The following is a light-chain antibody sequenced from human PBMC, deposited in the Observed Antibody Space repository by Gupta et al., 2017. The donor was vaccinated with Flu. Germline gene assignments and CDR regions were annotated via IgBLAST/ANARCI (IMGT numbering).Light chain of an antibody. Sequence: QSALTQPASVSGSPGQSISTSCTGTNNDIGAYPYVSWYQQHPGTAPKLMIYQVSYRPSGVSNRFSGSKSGNTASLTISGLQAEDEADYYCSAYTSSAIYVFGTGTKVTVL. V-gene: IGLV2-14*01. CDR3: SAYTSSAIYV. J-gene: IGLJ1*01. CDR1: NNDIGAYPY. CDR2: QVS.